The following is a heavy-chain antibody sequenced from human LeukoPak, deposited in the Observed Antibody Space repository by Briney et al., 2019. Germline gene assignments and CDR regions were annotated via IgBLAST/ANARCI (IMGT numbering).Heavy chain of an antibody. J-gene: IGHJ6*02. CDR3: VRDYYGSGTYQGNYYYGMDV. Sequence: GGSLRLSCAASGFTFTTYGMHWVRQAPGKGLEWVAFIRNDGSNKRYADSVKGRFTISRDNSKNTLYLQMNNLRSEDTAVYFCVRDYYGSGTYQGNYYYGMDVWGHGTTVTVSS. V-gene: IGHV3-30*02. CDR1: GFTFTTYG. D-gene: IGHD3-10*01. CDR2: IRNDGSNK.